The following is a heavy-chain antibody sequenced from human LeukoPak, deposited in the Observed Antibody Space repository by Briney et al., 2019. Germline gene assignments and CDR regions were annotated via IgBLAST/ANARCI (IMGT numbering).Heavy chain of an antibody. CDR1: GFSFSDYA. Sequence: GGSLRLSCAASGFSFSDYAMHWVRRPPGKGLEYVSAIVSDGSSTYYANSVKGRFTISRDNSKSTLYLQMDSLRAEDMAVYYCARVGYCSRTTYYRLGAFDIWGQGTMVTVSS. CDR3: ARVGYCSRTTYYRLGAFDI. CDR2: IVSDGSST. V-gene: IGHV3-64*01. J-gene: IGHJ3*02. D-gene: IGHD2-2*01.